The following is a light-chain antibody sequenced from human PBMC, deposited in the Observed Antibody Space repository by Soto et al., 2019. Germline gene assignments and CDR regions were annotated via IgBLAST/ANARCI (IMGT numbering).Light chain of an antibody. J-gene: IGLJ2*01. CDR3: FSSAGTSTFI. CDR2: EGS. CDR1: GSDVGPYDL. Sequence: QSGLTQPASVSGSPGQSITISCTGTGSDVGPYDLVSWYQQHPSKAPKLMIYEGSKRPSGVSNRFSGSQSGNTASLTISGLQAEDEANYYCFSSAGTSTFIFGGGTKLTVL. V-gene: IGLV2-23*03.